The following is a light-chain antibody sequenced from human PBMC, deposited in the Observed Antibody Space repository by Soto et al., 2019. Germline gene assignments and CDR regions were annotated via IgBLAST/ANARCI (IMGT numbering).Light chain of an antibody. CDR1: QSVSNN. Sequence: EIVMTQSPAILSVSPGDRATLSCRAGQSVSNNLAWYQQKPGQTPRLVIYGAYNRATGVPARFSGSGSGTDFTLTISSLQSEDFAVYYCLQYDDWHRTFGQGTKVEIK. CDR2: GAY. CDR3: LQYDDWHRT. V-gene: IGKV3-15*01. J-gene: IGKJ1*01.